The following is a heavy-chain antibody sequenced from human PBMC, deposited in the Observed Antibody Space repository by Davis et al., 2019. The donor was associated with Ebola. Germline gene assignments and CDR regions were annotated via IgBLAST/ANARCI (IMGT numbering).Heavy chain of an antibody. CDR2: MSSSSRTI. Sequence: PGGSLRLSCAASGFTFSSYSMNWVRQAPGKGLEWVSSMSSSSRTIYYADSVKGRFTISRDNAKNSLYLQMNSLRAEDTAVYYCANWVLVGPTTWGQGTLVTVSS. CDR3: ANWVLVGPTT. J-gene: IGHJ5*02. CDR1: GFTFSSYS. D-gene: IGHD1-26*01. V-gene: IGHV3-48*01.